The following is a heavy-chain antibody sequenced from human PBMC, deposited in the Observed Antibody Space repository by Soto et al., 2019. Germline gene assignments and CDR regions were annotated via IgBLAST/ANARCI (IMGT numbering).Heavy chain of an antibody. CDR3: ASRYVFVCGCYRYPAQFAY. CDR2: IYYSGST. Sequence: SKHLYLTCTVSGGSISSGGYYWSWIRQNKGKGLEWIGYIYYSGSTYYNPSLKSRATISVDTSKNHFSLKLSSVTAADTAVYYFASRYVFVCGCYRYPAQFAYSGQGSLVTAS. CDR1: GGSISSGGYY. V-gene: IGHV4-31*03. J-gene: IGHJ1*01. D-gene: IGHD3-16*02.